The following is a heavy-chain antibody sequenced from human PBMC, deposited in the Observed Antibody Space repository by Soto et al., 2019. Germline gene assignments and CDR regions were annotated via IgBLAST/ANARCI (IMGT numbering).Heavy chain of an antibody. V-gene: IGHV4-38-2*02. J-gene: IGHJ4*02. CDR3: ARDKIPGLFDY. Sequence: PGGSLRLSCAASGFIVSRNYMSWVRQPPGKGLEWIGSIYYSGATYYNPSLKSRVTISVDTSKDQFSLELRSVTAADTAVYYCARDKIPGLFDYWGQGTLVTVSS. CDR1: GFIVSRNY. CDR2: IYYSGAT. D-gene: IGHD2-21*01.